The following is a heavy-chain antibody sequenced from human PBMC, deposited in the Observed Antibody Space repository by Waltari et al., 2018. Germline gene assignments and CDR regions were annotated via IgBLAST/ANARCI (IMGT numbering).Heavy chain of an antibody. Sequence: QVQLVQSGAEVTKPGASVKVSCTASGYTFTGYYMHWVRQAPGQRFEWRGRSNPNSGSTNYAQKFQGRVTRTMDTSISTAYMELSRLRSDDTAVYYCARVSGPIFGVVMAPDAFDIWGQGTMVTVSS. CDR3: ARVSGPIFGVVMAPDAFDI. CDR2: SNPNSGST. CDR1: GYTFTGYY. V-gene: IGHV1-2*06. D-gene: IGHD3-3*01. J-gene: IGHJ3*02.